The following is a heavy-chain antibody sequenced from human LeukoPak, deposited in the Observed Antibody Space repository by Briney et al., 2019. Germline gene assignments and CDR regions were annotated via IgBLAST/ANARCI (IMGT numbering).Heavy chain of an antibody. CDR3: ARDSPYYYDSSGYMDV. J-gene: IGHJ6*02. D-gene: IGHD3-22*01. CDR2: IYYSGST. CDR1: GGSISSYY. V-gene: IGHV4-59*01. Sequence: SETLSLTCTVSGGSISSYYWSWIRQPPGKGLEWIGYIYYSGSTNYNPSLKSRVTISVDTSKNQFSLKLSSVTAADTAVYYRARDSPYYYDSSGYMDVWGQGTTVTVSS.